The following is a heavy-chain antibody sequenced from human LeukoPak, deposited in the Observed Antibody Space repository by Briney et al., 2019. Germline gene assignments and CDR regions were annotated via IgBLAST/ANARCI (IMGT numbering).Heavy chain of an antibody. Sequence: TSETLSLTCTVSGGSISSYYWSWIRQPPGKGLEWIGYIYYSGSTNYNPSLKSRVTISVDTSKNQFSLKLSSVTAADTAVYYCARGLGMVRGVIMAYYFDYWGQGTLVTVSS. CDR1: GGSISSYY. J-gene: IGHJ4*02. CDR2: IYYSGST. D-gene: IGHD3-10*01. V-gene: IGHV4-59*08. CDR3: ARGLGMVRGVIMAYYFDY.